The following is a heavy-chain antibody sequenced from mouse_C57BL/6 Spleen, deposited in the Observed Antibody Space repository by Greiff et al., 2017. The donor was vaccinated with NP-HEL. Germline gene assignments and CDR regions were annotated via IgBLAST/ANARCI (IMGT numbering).Heavy chain of an antibody. D-gene: IGHD1-1*01. J-gene: IGHJ1*03. Sequence: EVQLQASGPGLVKPSQSLSLTCSVTGYSITSGYYWNWIRQFPGNKLEWMGYISYDGSNNYNPSLKNRISITRDTSKNQFFLKLNSVTTEDTATYYCARDYGSSSYWYFDVWGTGTTVTVSS. V-gene: IGHV3-6*01. CDR2: ISYDGSN. CDR3: ARDYGSSSYWYFDV. CDR1: GYSITSGYY.